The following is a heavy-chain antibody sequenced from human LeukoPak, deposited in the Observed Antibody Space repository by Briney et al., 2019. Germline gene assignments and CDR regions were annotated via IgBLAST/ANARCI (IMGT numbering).Heavy chain of an antibody. D-gene: IGHD3-9*01. CDR3: ARNYDVLTGYPYYFDH. V-gene: IGHV3-30*04. J-gene: IGHJ4*02. CDR2: IPYDGSNK. Sequence: GGSLRLSCAASGFTFSSYAMHWVRQAPGKGLEWVALIPYDGSNKYYADSVEGRFTISRDNAKNSLYLQMSSLTPEDTAVYYCARNYDVLTGYPYYFDHWGQGILVTVSS. CDR1: GFTFSSYA.